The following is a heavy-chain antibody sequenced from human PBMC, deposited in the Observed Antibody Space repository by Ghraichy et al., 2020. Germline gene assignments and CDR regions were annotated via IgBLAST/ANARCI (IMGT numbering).Heavy chain of an antibody. Sequence: SETLSLTCTVSGGSISSYYWSWIRQPPGKGLEWIGYIYYSGSTNYNPSLKSRVTILVDTSKNQFSLKLSSVTAADTAVYYCARARSGTYYTFDYWGQGTLVTVSS. CDR3: ARARSGTYYTFDY. D-gene: IGHD3-10*01. V-gene: IGHV4-59*01. J-gene: IGHJ4*02. CDR2: IYYSGST. CDR1: GGSISSYY.